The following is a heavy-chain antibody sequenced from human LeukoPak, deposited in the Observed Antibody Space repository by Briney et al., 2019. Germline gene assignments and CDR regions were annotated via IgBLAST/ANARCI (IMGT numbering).Heavy chain of an antibody. J-gene: IGHJ4*02. CDR2: IYYSGST. CDR3: ARGGGDYGDHAPPYYFDY. V-gene: IGHV4-31*03. Sequence: PSQTLSLTCTVSGGSISSGGYYWSWIRQHPGKGLEWIGYIYYSGSTYYNPSLKSRVTISVDTSKNQFSLKLSSVTAADTAVYYCARGGGDYGDHAPPYYFDYWGQGTLVTVSS. CDR1: GGSISSGGYY. D-gene: IGHD4-17*01.